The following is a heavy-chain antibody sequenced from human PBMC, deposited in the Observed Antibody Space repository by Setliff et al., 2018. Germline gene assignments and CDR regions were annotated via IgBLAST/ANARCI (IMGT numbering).Heavy chain of an antibody. J-gene: IGHJ4*02. CDR1: GFAFSTYG. V-gene: IGHV3-30*02. Sequence: SLRLSCVASGFAFSTYGMHWVRQAPGKGLEWVAFIRYDGSYKYYEDSVKGRFTISRDTAKNSVYLQMNSLRAEDTGVYYCASGDWFYFDCWGQGTLVTVSS. CDR3: ASGDWFYFDC. CDR2: IRYDGSYK. D-gene: IGHD2-21*01.